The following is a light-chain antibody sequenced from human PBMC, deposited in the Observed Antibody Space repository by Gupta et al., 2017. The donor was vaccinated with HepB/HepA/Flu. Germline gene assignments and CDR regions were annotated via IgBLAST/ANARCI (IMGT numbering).Light chain of an antibody. CDR2: KAS. CDR3: QQNNSYPCS. CDR1: QSISSW. Sequence: DIQMTQSPSPLSASVGDRVTITCRASQSISSWLAWYQQKPVKAHKLLIYKASSLESGVPSRFSCRGSGTEFTLTISSLQPDDFATYYCQQNNSYPCSFGQGTKLEIK. J-gene: IGKJ2*04. V-gene: IGKV1-5*03.